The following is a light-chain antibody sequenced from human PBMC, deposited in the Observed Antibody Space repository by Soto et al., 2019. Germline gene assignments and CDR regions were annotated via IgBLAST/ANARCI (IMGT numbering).Light chain of an antibody. V-gene: IGKV3-20*01. CDR3: QVYGSSPPGT. J-gene: IGKJ1*01. CDR1: QGISSY. Sequence: EMVLTQSPATLSLSPGERATLSCRASQGISSYLAWYQKKPGQAPRLLIYGVSSRATGIPDKFSGSGSGTDFTLTISRLEPEDFAVYYCQVYGSSPPGTFGQGTKVDI. CDR2: GVS.